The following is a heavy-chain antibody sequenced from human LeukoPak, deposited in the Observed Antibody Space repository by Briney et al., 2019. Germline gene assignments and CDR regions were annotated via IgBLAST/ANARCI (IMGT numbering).Heavy chain of an antibody. D-gene: IGHD3-16*01. CDR3: ARDTAIWGRAYMDV. Sequence: PSETLSLTCTVSGGSISSSSYYWGWIRQPPGKGLEWIGSIYHSGSTYYNPSLKSRVTISVDTSKNQFSLKLSSVTAADTAVYYCARDTAIWGRAYMDVWGKGTTVTVSS. J-gene: IGHJ6*03. CDR2: IYHSGST. V-gene: IGHV4-39*07. CDR1: GGSISSSSYY.